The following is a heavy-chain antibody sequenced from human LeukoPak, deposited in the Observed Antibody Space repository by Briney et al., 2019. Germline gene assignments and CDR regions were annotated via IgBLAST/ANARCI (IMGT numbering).Heavy chain of an antibody. CDR1: GFTFSSYW. CDR2: IKQDGSEK. J-gene: IGHJ4*02. D-gene: IGHD5-24*01. Sequence: GGSLRLSCAASGFTFSSYWMSWVRQAPGKGLELVANIKQDGSEKYYVDSVKGRFTISRDNTGNSPYLQMNSLRADDTALYYCARWMSGSNWGFDHWGQGTLVTVSS. CDR3: ARWMSGSNWGFDH. V-gene: IGHV3-7*03.